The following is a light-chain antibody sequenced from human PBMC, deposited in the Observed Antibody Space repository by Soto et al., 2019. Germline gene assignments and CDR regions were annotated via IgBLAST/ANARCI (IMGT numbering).Light chain of an antibody. CDR3: QQYNDWPRT. J-gene: IGKJ1*01. Sequence: EIVITQSPATLSVSPGERATLSCRASQSVSSKLAWYQKKPGQAPRLLIYGTSTRATGIPARFGGSGSGTEFSLIISSLQSEDFAVYYCQQYNDWPRTFGQGTKVEIK. CDR2: GTS. V-gene: IGKV3-15*01. CDR1: QSVSSK.